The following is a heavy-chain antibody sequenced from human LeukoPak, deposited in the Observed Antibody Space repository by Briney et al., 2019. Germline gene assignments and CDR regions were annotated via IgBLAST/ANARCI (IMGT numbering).Heavy chain of an antibody. D-gene: IGHD6-19*01. CDR3: ARSVVSGTLGY. J-gene: IGHJ4*02. CDR2: TFYRSKWFI. V-gene: IGHV6-1*01. Sequence: SQTLSLTCALSGDSLSSNSVAWTWIRPSPSRGLEWLGRTFYRSKWFIDYAPSVKGRITINPDTSKNQFSLHLNSVTPEDTAVYYCARSVVSGTLGYWGPGTLVTVSS. CDR1: GDSLSSNSVA.